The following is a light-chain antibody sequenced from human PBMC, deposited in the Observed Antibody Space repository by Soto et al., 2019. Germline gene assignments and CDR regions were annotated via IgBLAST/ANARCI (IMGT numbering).Light chain of an antibody. Sequence: EVVMTQSPLSLPVTLGQPASISCRSSESVVYSDGNAYLSWFHQRPGQSPRRLMYRVSNRDSGVXDXXGGSRSGTDFTLKISSVEAVDVGVYYCLQGPHWPPTFGRGTKVEIK. CDR3: LQGPHWPPT. CDR2: RVS. CDR1: ESVVYSDGNAY. V-gene: IGKV2-30*01. J-gene: IGKJ1*01.